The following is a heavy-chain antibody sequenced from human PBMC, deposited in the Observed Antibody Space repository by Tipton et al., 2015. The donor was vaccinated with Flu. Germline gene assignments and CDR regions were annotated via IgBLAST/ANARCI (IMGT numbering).Heavy chain of an antibody. CDR1: GFTVSSNY. J-gene: IGHJ1*01. V-gene: IGHV3-53*01. D-gene: IGHD6-13*01. CDR3: ARGYSSSWYLEYFQH. Sequence: QLVQSGGGLIQPGGSLRLSCAASGFTVSSNYMSWVRQAPGKGLEWVSVIYSGGSTYYADSVKGRFTISRDNSKNTLYLQMNSLRAEDTAVYYCARGYSSSWYLEYFQHWGQGTLVTVSS. CDR2: IYSGGST.